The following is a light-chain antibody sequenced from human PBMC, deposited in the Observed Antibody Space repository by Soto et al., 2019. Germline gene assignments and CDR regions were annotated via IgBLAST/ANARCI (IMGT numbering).Light chain of an antibody. V-gene: IGKV3-11*01. Sequence: EIVLTQSPATLSLSPGERASLSCRASQSIGNFLAWYQQKPGQAPRLLIYDASNRATGIPAGFSGSGSGTDFTLTISSLDPEDFAVYYCQQRSNWPPLFSFGPGTKVDIK. J-gene: IGKJ3*01. CDR3: QQRSNWPPLFS. CDR2: DAS. CDR1: QSIGNF.